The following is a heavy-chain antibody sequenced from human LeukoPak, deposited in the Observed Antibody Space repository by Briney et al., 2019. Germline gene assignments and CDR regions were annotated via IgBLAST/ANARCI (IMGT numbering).Heavy chain of an antibody. CDR2: VDHSGST. D-gene: IGHD3-10*01. CDR3: ARGGDYYGSGSYQNWFDP. CDR1: GGSFRGYF. Sequence: SETLSLTCAVYGGSFRGYFWTWIRQPPGKGLEWIGEVDHSGSTNYNPSLKSRVTISLDTSQNQFSLTLSSVTAADAAVYYCARGGDYYGSGSYQNWFDPWGQGTLVTVSS. J-gene: IGHJ5*02. V-gene: IGHV4-34*01.